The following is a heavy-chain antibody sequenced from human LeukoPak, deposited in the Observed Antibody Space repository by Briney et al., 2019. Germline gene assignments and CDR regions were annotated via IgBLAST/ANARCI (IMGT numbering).Heavy chain of an antibody. J-gene: IGHJ4*02. CDR2: ISSRSTTI. CDR3: AKGSLAVRTTPFDF. V-gene: IGHV3-11*01. D-gene: IGHD2-15*01. CDR1: GFPFSDSF. Sequence: GGSLRLSCTASGFPFSDSFLGWMGQSPGKGLEFIAYISSRSTTIYYADSVKGRFTISRDNAKNSVYLQMDSLRVDDTAVFFCAKGSLAVRTTPFDFWGQGTVVTVSS.